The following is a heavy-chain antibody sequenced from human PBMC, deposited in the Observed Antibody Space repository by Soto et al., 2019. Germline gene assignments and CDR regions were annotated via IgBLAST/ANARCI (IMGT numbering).Heavy chain of an antibody. D-gene: IGHD3-22*01. V-gene: IGHV3-30-3*01. CDR1: GFTFSSYV. Sequence: PGGSLRLSCAASGFTFSSYVMHWVRQAPGKGLEWVAHISNDGNNEYYADSVKGRFTISRDNFKNTLYLQMNSLRAEDTVVYYCARDPLSTMIPPYSQHWGQGTRVPVPS. CDR2: ISNDGNNE. CDR3: ARDPLSTMIPPYSQH. J-gene: IGHJ1*01.